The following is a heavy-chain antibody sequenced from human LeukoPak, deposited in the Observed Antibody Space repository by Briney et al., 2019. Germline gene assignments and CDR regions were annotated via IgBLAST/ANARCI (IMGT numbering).Heavy chain of an antibody. V-gene: IGHV1-2*02. CDR3: ARVRGYNWNLDY. CDR1: GYTFTSYY. Sequence: ASVKVSCKASGYTFTSYYMHWVRQAPGQGLEWMGWINPNSGGTNYAQKFQGRVTMTRDTSISTAYMELSRLRSDDTAVYYCARVRGYNWNLDYWGQGTLVTVSS. J-gene: IGHJ4*02. CDR2: INPNSGGT. D-gene: IGHD1-20*01.